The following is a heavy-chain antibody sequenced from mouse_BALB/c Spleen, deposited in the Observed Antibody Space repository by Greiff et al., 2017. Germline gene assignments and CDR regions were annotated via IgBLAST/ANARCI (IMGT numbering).Heavy chain of an antibody. CDR2: IWSGGST. Sequence: VKLQESGPGLVQPSQSLSITCTVSGFSLTSYGVHWVRQSPGKGLEWLGVIWSGGSTDYNAAFISRLSISKDNSKSQVFFKMNSLQADDTAIYYCARSGYYYYFDYWGQGTTLTVSS. V-gene: IGHV2-4-1*01. CDR3: ARSGYYYYFDY. D-gene: IGHD2-3*01. CDR1: GFSLTSYG. J-gene: IGHJ2*01.